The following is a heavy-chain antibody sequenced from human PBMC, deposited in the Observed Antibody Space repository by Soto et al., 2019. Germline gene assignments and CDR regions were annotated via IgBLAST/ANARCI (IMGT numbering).Heavy chain of an antibody. D-gene: IGHD3-10*01. CDR3: ARGGITMVRGVQYYYYGMDV. J-gene: IGHJ6*02. V-gene: IGHV4-59*01. CDR2: IYYSGST. CDR1: GGSISSYH. Sequence: SGTQSLTSTVTGGSISSYHWSWIRQPPGKGLDWIGYIYYSGSTNYNPSLKSRVTISVDTSKNQFSLKLSSVTAADTAVYYCARGGITMVRGVQYYYYGMDVWGQGITVTVSS.